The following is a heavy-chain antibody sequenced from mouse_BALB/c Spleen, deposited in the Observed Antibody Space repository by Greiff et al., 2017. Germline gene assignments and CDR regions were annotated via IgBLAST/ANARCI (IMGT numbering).Heavy chain of an antibody. CDR2: IWAGGST. CDR3: ARTARAPPYAMDY. J-gene: IGHJ4*01. CDR1: GFSLTSYG. D-gene: IGHD3-2*01. Sequence: VKLQQSGPGLVAPSQSLSITCTVSGFSLTSYGVHWVRQPPGKGLEWLGVIWAGGSTNYNSALMSRLSISKDNSKSQVFLKMNSLQTDDTAMYYCARTARAPPYAMDYWGQGTSVTVSS. V-gene: IGHV2-9*02.